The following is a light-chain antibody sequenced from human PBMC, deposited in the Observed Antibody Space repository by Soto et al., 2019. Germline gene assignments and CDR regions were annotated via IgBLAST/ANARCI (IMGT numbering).Light chain of an antibody. V-gene: IGKV3-20*01. CDR2: DTS. CDR1: QSVNSNY. CDR3: QRYGSSPFN. J-gene: IGKJ3*01. Sequence: EIVLMQSPGTLSLSPGEGATLSCRASQSVNSNYLPWYQQKPGQAPTVLIFDTSRRATGVPDRFSGSGSGTEFTLTISRLQPDDFAVYYCQRYGSSPFNFGPGTKVNIK.